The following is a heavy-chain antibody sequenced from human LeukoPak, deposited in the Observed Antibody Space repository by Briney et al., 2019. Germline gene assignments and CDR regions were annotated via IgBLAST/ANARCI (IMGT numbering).Heavy chain of an antibody. Sequence: SETLSLTCAVYGGSFSGYYWSWIRQPPGKGLEWMGEINHSGSTNYNPSLKSRVTISVDTSKNQFSLKLSSVTAADTAVYYCARVIGGARHLIFGQNYYMDVWGRGTTVTVSS. CDR2: INHSGST. V-gene: IGHV4-34*01. CDR3: ARVIGGARHLIFGQNYYMDV. D-gene: IGHD3-3*01. CDR1: GGSFSGYY. J-gene: IGHJ6*03.